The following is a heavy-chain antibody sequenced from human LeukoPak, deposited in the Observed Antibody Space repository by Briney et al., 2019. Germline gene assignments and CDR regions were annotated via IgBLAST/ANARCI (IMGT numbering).Heavy chain of an antibody. D-gene: IGHD2-2*01. CDR1: GFTVSSNY. CDR2: IYSGGST. J-gene: IGHJ4*02. CDR3: AKGGAGYCSSTSCLYYFDY. Sequence: PGGSLRLSCAASGFTVSSNYMSWVRQAPGKGLEWVSVIYSGGSTYYTDSVKGRFTISRDNSKNTLLLQMNSLRAEDTAVYYCAKGGAGYCSSTSCLYYFDYWGQGTLVTVST. V-gene: IGHV3-66*01.